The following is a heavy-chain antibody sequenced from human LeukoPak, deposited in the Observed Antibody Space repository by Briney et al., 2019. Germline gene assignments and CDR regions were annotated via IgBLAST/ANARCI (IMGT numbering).Heavy chain of an antibody. J-gene: IGHJ4*02. CDR1: GFSFSRYE. CDR2: IDSRSSTI. CDR3: ARDGPHSGIYYYDY. Sequence: GGSLRLSCATSGFSFSRYEMNWVRQAPGKGLEWVAYIDSRSSTIYYADSMKGRFTISRDNAKNSLYLQMNSLRAEDTAVYYCARDGPHSGIYYYDYWGRGTLVTVSS. D-gene: IGHD1-26*01. V-gene: IGHV3-48*03.